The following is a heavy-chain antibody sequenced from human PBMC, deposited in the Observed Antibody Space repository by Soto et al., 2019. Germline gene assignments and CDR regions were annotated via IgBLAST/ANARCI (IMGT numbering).Heavy chain of an antibody. CDR1: GYTFTSYG. D-gene: IGHD3-22*01. CDR3: ARDRYYYDSSGYYYFDY. V-gene: IGHV1-18*01. Sequence: QVQLVQSGAEVKKPGASVKVSCKASGYTFTSYGISWVRQAPGQGLEWMGWISAYNGNTNYAQKLQGRVTMTTDTTTSTAYMELRSLRSDDTAVYYCARDRYYYDSSGYYYFDYWGQGTLVTVSS. CDR2: ISAYNGNT. J-gene: IGHJ4*02.